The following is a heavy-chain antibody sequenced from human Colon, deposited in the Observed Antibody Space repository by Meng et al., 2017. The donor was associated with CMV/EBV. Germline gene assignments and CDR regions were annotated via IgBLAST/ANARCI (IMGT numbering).Heavy chain of an antibody. J-gene: IGHJ4*02. CDR1: GFTFSSYA. Sequence: GESLKISCAASGFTFSSYAMSWVRQAPGKGLEWVSAIGGSGGSPYYADSVKGRFTISRDHSKTTLYLQMNSLRAEDTAVYYCAKDINWNYVGDYFDYWGQGTPVTVSS. CDR3: AKDINWNYVGDYFDY. D-gene: IGHD1-7*01. V-gene: IGHV3-23*01. CDR2: IGGSGGSP.